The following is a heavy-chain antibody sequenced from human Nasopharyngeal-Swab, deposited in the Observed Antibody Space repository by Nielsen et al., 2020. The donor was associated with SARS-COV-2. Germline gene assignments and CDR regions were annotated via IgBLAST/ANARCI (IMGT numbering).Heavy chain of an antibody. Sequence: SETLSLTCTVSGGSISSYYWSWIRQPPGKGLEWIGYIYYSGSTNYNPSLKSRVTISVDTSKNQFSLKLSSVTAADTAVYYCARGLVTPNYCSGGSCYWDYYYYYMDVWGKGTTVTVSS. V-gene: IGHV4-59*01. D-gene: IGHD2-15*01. CDR3: ARGLVTPNYCSGGSCYWDYYYYYMDV. CDR1: GGSISSYY. CDR2: IYYSGST. J-gene: IGHJ6*03.